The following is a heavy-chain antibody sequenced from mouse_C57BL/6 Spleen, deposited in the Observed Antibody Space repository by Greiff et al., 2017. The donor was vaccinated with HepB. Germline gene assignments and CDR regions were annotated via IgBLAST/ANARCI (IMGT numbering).Heavy chain of an antibody. CDR3: ARFYYYGSRDWYFDV. V-gene: IGHV1-26*01. Sequence: VQLQQSGPELVKPGASVKISCKASGYTFTDYYMNWVKQSHGKSLEWIGDINPNNGGTSYNQKFKGKATLTVDKSSSTAYMELRSLTSEDSAVYYCARFYYYGSRDWYFDVWGTGTTVTVSS. CDR1: GYTFTDYY. D-gene: IGHD1-1*01. CDR2: INPNNGGT. J-gene: IGHJ1*03.